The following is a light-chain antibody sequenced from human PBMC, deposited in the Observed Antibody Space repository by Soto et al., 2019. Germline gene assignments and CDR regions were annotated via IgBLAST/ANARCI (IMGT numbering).Light chain of an antibody. CDR3: QQYSSFPFS. CDR2: AAS. J-gene: IGKJ3*01. CDR1: DSVSSE. Sequence: DIQMTQSPSSLSASVGDRVTITCRATDSVSSELAWYQQRPGKAPKSLIYAASTLQRGVPARFSGSGSGTTFTLTISSLQPEDFATYYCQQYSSFPFSFGHGTTVDIK. V-gene: IGKV1D-16*01.